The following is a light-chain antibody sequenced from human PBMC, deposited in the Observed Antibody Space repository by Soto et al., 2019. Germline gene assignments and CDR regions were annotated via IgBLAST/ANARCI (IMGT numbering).Light chain of an antibody. CDR1: QSISNY. CDR3: QQSYSTPLT. Sequence: DIQMTQSPSSLSASVGDRVTITCRASQSISNYLNWYQQKPGKAPKLLMYAASSLQSGVPSRFGGSGSGTDFTLTNSSLQPEDFATYYCQQSYSTPLTFGQGTKVEIK. J-gene: IGKJ1*01. CDR2: AAS. V-gene: IGKV1-39*01.